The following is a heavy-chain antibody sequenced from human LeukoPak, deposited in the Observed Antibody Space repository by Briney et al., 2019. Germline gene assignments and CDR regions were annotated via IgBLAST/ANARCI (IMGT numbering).Heavy chain of an antibody. CDR3: ASGLLRYFDWLPSLIDYYHYGMDV. CDR1: GGSISSSSYY. Sequence: ASETLSLTCTVSGGSISSSSYYWGWIRQPPGKGLEWIGSIYYSGSTYYNPSLKSRVTISVDTSKNQFSLKLSSVTAADTAVYYCASGLLRYFDWLPSLIDYYHYGMDVWGQGTTVTVSS. V-gene: IGHV4-39*01. J-gene: IGHJ6*02. D-gene: IGHD3-9*01. CDR2: IYYSGST.